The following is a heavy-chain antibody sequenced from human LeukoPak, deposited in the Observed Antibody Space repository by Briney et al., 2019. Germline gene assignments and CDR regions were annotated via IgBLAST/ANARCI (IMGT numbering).Heavy chain of an antibody. D-gene: IGHD6-19*01. J-gene: IGHJ4*02. CDR2: IIPIFGTA. CDR1: GGTFSSYT. Sequence: ASVKVSCKASGGTFSSYTISWVRQAPGQGLEWMGGIIPIFGTANYAQKFQGRVTMTRDMSTSTVYMELSSLRSEDTAVYYCARDHLAVAGTDYFDYWGQGTLVTVSS. V-gene: IGHV1-69*05. CDR3: ARDHLAVAGTDYFDY.